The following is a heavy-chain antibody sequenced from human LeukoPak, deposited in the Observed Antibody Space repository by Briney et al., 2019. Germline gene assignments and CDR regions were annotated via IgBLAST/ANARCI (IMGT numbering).Heavy chain of an antibody. D-gene: IGHD3-22*01. CDR2: INPSGGST. Sequence: GASVKVSCKASGYTFTSYYMHWVRQAPGQGLAWMGIINPSGGSTSYAQKFQGRVTMTRDTSTSTVYMELSSLRSEDTAVYYCARDYYDSSGYYYPDYWGQGTLVTVSS. V-gene: IGHV1-46*01. CDR3: ARDYYDSSGYYYPDY. J-gene: IGHJ4*02. CDR1: GYTFTSYY.